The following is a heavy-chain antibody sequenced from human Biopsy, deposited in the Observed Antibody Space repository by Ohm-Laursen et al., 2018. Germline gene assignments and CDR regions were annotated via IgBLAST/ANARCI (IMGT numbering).Heavy chain of an antibody. CDR3: AADINVWNVNY. CDR2: FAPESGKT. Sequence: ASVKVSCKISGYTLTELSMHWVRQAPGKGLEWMGGFAPESGKTVYAQNFQARVSMTEDTSTDTAYMELRSLRSEDTAVYYCAADINVWNVNYWGQGTQVTVSS. CDR1: GYTLTELS. D-gene: IGHD1-1*01. V-gene: IGHV1-24*01. J-gene: IGHJ4*02.